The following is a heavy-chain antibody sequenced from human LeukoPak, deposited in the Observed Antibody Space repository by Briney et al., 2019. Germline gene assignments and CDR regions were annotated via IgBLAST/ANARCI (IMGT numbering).Heavy chain of an antibody. Sequence: SETLSLTCTVSGGSINNYSWSWIRQPAGKGLEWIGRIYSSGSTNYNTPLKSRVTMSVDTSKTQFSQILIAGTASDTAGYYCAGDRRGRIAIDSWGQGTLVTVSS. J-gene: IGHJ4*02. CDR3: AGDRRGRIAIDS. V-gene: IGHV4-4*07. CDR2: IYSSGST. CDR1: GGSINNYS. D-gene: IGHD1-14*01.